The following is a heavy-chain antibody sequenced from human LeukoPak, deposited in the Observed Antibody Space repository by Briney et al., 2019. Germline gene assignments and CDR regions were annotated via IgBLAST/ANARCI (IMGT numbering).Heavy chain of an antibody. J-gene: IGHJ4*02. V-gene: IGHV3-23*01. Sequence: GGSLRLSCAASGFTFRTSAMNWVRQAPGKGLQWVSLISGGSGSTYYSDSVKGRFTISRDNSDNTLYLQMNSLRAEDTAVYYCTKAQAAFGDPLDFWGQGTLVTVSS. CDR1: GFTFRTSA. CDR2: ISGGSGST. CDR3: TKAQAAFGDPLDF. D-gene: IGHD3-3*01.